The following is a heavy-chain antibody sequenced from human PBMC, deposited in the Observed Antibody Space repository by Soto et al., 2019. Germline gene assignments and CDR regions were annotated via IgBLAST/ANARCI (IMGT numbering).Heavy chain of an antibody. V-gene: IGHV1-69*01. D-gene: IGHD2-2*01. CDR3: ARDLGNLYCSSTSCHSWFDP. Sequence: QVQLVQAGAEVKKPGSSVKVSCKVSGGTFSSYAISWVRQAPGQGLEWMGGIIPIFGTANYAQKFQGRVTITVDECTSTAYIEVSSLRSEDTAVYYCARDLGNLYCSSTSCHSWFDPWGQGTLVTVSS. J-gene: IGHJ5*02. CDR1: GGTFSSYA. CDR2: IIPIFGTA.